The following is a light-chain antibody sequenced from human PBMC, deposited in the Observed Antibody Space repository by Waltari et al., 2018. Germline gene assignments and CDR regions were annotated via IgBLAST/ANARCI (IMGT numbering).Light chain of an antibody. CDR1: SLRSYY. V-gene: IGLV3-19*01. CDR3: NSRDSTGNHFYV. Sequence: SSELTQDPAVSVALGQTVRITCQGDSLRSYYASWYQQKPGQAPEVVIYGKNNRPSGIPDRFSGSRSGNTASLSITGAQAEDEADYYCNSRDSTGNHFYVFGTGTKVTVL. CDR2: GKN. J-gene: IGLJ1*01.